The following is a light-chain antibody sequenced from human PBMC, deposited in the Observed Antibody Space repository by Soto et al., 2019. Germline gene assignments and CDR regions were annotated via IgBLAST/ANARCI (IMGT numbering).Light chain of an antibody. J-gene: IGLJ1*01. CDR2: GNS. Sequence: QSVLTQPPSVSGAPGQRVTISCTGSSSNIGAGYEVHWYQQLPGTAPKLLIYGNSNRPSGVPDRFSGSKSGTAASLAITGLQAEDDADYYCQAYDSSLSGSTVFGTGTKLTVL. CDR1: SSNIGAGYE. V-gene: IGLV1-40*01. CDR3: QAYDSSLSGSTV.